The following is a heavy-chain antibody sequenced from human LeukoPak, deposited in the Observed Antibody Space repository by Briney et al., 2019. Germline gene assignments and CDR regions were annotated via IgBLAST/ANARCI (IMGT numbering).Heavy chain of an antibody. CDR2: INPSGGST. V-gene: IGHV1-46*01. Sequence: ASVKVSCKASGYTFTSYYMHWVRQAPGQGLEWMGIINPSGGSTSYAQKFQGRVTMTRDTSTSTVYMELSSLRSEDTAVYYCAREGRDRSGWPPGGLDYWGQGTLVTVSS. CDR1: GYTFTSYY. J-gene: IGHJ4*02. CDR3: AREGRDRSGWPPGGLDY. D-gene: IGHD6-19*01.